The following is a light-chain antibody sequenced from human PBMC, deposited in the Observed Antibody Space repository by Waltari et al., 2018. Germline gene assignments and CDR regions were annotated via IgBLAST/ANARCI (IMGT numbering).Light chain of an antibody. CDR1: QGISNS. CDR2: AAS. V-gene: IGKV1-NL1*01. Sequence: DIQMNQSPYSLSAYVRDRVSITCQASQGISNSLAWYQQRPGKAPKLLLYAASRLESGVPSRFSGSGSGTDFSLTISSLQPEDFATYYCQQYYGTRYTFGQGTKLGIK. J-gene: IGKJ2*01. CDR3: QQYYGTRYT.